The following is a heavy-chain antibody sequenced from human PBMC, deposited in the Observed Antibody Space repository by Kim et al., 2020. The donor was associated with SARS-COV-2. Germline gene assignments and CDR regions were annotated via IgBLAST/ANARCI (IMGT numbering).Heavy chain of an antibody. J-gene: IGHJ4*02. Sequence: GGSLRLSCAASGFTFSSYAMSWVRQAPGKGLEWVSAISGSGGSTYYADSVKGRFTISRDNSKNTLYLQMNSLRAEDTAVYYCAKVALRYFDWLTTAFDYWGQGTLVTVSS. V-gene: IGHV3-23*01. CDR3: AKVALRYFDWLTTAFDY. CDR2: ISGSGGST. D-gene: IGHD3-9*01. CDR1: GFTFSSYA.